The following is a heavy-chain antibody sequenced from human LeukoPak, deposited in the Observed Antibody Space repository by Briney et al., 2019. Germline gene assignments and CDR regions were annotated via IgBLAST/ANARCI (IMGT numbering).Heavy chain of an antibody. J-gene: IGHJ6*03. CDR3: ARVPLSIAAAGTDFYYYYYMDV. CDR1: GYTFTSYY. D-gene: IGHD6-13*01. V-gene: IGHV1-46*01. CDR2: INPSGGST. Sequence: GASVKVSCKASGYTFTSYYMHWVRQAPGQGLEWMGIINPSGGSTSYAQKFQGRVTITADKSTSTAYMELSSLRSEDTAVYYCARVPLSIAAAGTDFYYYYYMDVWGKGTTVTVSS.